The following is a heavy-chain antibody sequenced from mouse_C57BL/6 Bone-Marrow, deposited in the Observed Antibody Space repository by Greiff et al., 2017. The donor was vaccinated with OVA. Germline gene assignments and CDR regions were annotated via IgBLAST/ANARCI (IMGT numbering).Heavy chain of an antibody. CDR2: IDPANGNT. J-gene: IGHJ1*03. CDR3: ARMNYYGSSYGYWYFDV. Sequence: VQLQQSVAELVRPGASVKLSCTASGFNIKNTYMHWVKQRPEQGLEWIGRIDPANGNTKYAPKFQGKATITADTSSNTAYLQLSSLTSEDTAIYYCARMNYYGSSYGYWYFDVWGTGTTVTVSS. V-gene: IGHV14-3*01. D-gene: IGHD1-1*01. CDR1: GFNIKNTY.